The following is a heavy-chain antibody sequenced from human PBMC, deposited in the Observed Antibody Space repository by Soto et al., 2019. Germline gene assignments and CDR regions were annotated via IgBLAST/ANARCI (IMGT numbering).Heavy chain of an antibody. J-gene: IGHJ4*02. CDR1: GFTFNTYG. CDR2: ISYDGSDK. D-gene: IGHD2-2*02. Sequence: QEQLVESGGGVVQPGRSLRLSCAASGFTFNTYGMHWVRQAPGKGLEWVAAISYDGSDKYYADSVKRRFIISRDNSKNTLYLQVNSLRAEDTAIYYCAKSPNFYCSSPNCYKFYFDFWGQGALVTVSS. V-gene: IGHV3-30*18. CDR3: AKSPNFYCSSPNCYKFYFDF.